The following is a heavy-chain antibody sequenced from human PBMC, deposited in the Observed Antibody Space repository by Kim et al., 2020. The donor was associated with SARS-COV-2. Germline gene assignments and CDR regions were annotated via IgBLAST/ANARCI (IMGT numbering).Heavy chain of an antibody. J-gene: IGHJ4*02. Sequence: GGSLRLSCAASGLTFSSYWMSWVRQAPGKGLEWVANIKQDGSEKYYVDSVKGRFTISRDNAKNSLYLQMNSLRAEDTAVYYCAREGYDFWSGPDYFDYWGQGTLVTVSS. CDR3: AREGYDFWSGPDYFDY. V-gene: IGHV3-7*01. CDR2: IKQDGSEK. CDR1: GLTFSSYW. D-gene: IGHD3-3*01.